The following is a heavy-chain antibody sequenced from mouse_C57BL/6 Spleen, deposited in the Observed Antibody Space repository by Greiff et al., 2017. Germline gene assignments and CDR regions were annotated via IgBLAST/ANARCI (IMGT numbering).Heavy chain of an antibody. CDR3: TKRGNWDRDY. V-gene: IGHV1-15*01. Sequence: VQLQQSGAELVRPGASVTLSCKASGYTFTDYEMHWVKQTPVHGLEWIGAIDPETGGTAYNQKFKGKAILTADKSSSTAYMELRSLTSEDSAVYYCTKRGNWDRDYWGQGTTLTVSS. J-gene: IGHJ2*01. D-gene: IGHD4-1*01. CDR1: GYTFTDYE. CDR2: IDPETGGT.